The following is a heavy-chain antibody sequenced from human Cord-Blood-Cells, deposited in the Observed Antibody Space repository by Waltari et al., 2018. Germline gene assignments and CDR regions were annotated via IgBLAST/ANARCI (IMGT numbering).Heavy chain of an antibody. D-gene: IGHD7-27*01. V-gene: IGHV1-69*04. CDR3: ARPNWGGFDY. CDR2: IIPVLGIA. Sequence: QVQLVQSGAEVKKPGSSVKVSCKASGGTFSSYAISWVRQAPGQGLEWMGGIIPVLGIANNGQKVRGRVTITADEATSTAYMELSRLRSEDTAVYYCARPNWGGFDYWGQGTLVTVSS. CDR1: GGTFSSYA. J-gene: IGHJ4*02.